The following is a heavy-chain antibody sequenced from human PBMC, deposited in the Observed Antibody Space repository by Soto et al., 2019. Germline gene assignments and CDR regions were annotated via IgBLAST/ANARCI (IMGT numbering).Heavy chain of an antibody. CDR1: GGSISSSSYY. Sequence: SETLSLTCTVSGGSISSSSYYWGWIRQPPGKGLEWIGSIYYSGSTYYNPSLKSRVTISVDTSKNQFSLKLSSVTAADTAVYYCARHRTAGGVFRWFDPWGQGTLVTVSS. V-gene: IGHV4-39*01. D-gene: IGHD6-13*01. CDR2: IYYSGST. CDR3: ARHRTAGGVFRWFDP. J-gene: IGHJ5*02.